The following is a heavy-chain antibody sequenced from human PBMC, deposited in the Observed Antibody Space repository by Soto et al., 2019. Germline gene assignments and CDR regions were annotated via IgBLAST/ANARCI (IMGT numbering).Heavy chain of an antibody. CDR3: ARGIKYGDYSRWFDP. V-gene: IGHV3-30-3*01. D-gene: IGHD4-17*01. Sequence: GGSLRLSCAASGFTFSSYAMHWVRQAPGKGLEWVALISYDGSDKDYADSVKGRFTISRDNYKNTLYLQMNSLRVGDTAVYYCARGIKYGDYSRWFDPWGPGTLVTVSS. CDR2: ISYDGSDK. CDR1: GFTFSSYA. J-gene: IGHJ5*02.